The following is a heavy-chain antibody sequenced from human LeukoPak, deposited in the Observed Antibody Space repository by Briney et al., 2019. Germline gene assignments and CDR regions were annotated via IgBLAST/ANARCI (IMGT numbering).Heavy chain of an antibody. V-gene: IGHV3-21*01. CDR2: ISSESTYI. D-gene: IGHD6-19*01. J-gene: IGHJ4*02. CDR1: GFTFSSYS. CDR3: ASFETVAAKPFDY. Sequence: GGSLRLSCAAPGFTFSSYSMNWVRQAPGKGLEWVSSISSESTYIFYADSVKGRFTISRDNAKNSLYLQMNSLRAEDTAVYYCASFETVAAKPFDYWGQGTLVTVSS.